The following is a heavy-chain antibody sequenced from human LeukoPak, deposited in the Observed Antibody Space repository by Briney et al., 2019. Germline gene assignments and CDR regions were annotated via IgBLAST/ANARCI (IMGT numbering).Heavy chain of an antibody. CDR3: ARGDYSNYFDLDPNFDY. CDR1: GYTFTGYY. Sequence: ASVKVSCKASGYTFTGYYMHWVRQAPGQGLEWMGWINPSGGSTSYAQKFQGRVTMTRDTSTSTVYMELSSLRSEDTAVYYCARGDYSNYFDLDPNFDYWGQGTLVTVSS. J-gene: IGHJ4*02. D-gene: IGHD4-11*01. CDR2: INPSGGST. V-gene: IGHV1-46*01.